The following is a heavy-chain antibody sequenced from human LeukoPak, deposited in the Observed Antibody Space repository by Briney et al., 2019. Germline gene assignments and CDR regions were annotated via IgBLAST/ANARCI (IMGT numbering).Heavy chain of an antibody. J-gene: IGHJ4*02. CDR2: IIPIFGTA. CDR3: ARRRAAGRSAGLDDY. Sequence: SVKVSXKASGGTFSSYAISWVRQAPGQGLEWMGRIIPIFGTANYAQKFQGRVTITTDESTSTAYMELSSLRSEDTAVYYCARRRAAGRSAGLDDYWGQGTLVTVSS. V-gene: IGHV1-69*05. CDR1: GGTFSSYA. D-gene: IGHD6-13*01.